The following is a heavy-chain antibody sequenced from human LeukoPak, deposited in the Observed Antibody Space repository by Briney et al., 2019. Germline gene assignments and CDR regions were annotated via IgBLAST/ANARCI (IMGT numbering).Heavy chain of an antibody. CDR2: ISGSGGST. CDR1: GFTFSSYA. V-gene: IGHV3-23*01. CDR3: ATRSTTGTSYYYYYYGMDV. J-gene: IGHJ6*02. D-gene: IGHD1-1*01. Sequence: GGSLRLSCAASGFTFSSYAMSWVRQAQGKGLEWVSAISGSGGSTYYADSVKGRFTISRDNSKNTLYLQMNSLRAEDTAVYYCATRSTTGTSYYYYYYGMDVWGQGTTVTVSS.